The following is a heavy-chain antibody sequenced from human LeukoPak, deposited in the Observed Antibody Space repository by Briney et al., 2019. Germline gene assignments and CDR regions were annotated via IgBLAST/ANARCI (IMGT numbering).Heavy chain of an antibody. V-gene: IGHV1-69*05. CDR3: ARGHSSSDNWFDP. D-gene: IGHD6-6*01. CDR1: GGTFSSYA. Sequence: GASVKVSCKASGGTFSSYAISWVRQAPGQRLEWMGGIIPIFGTANYAQKFQGRVKITTDESTSTAYMELSSLRSEDTAVYYCARGHSSSDNWFDPWGQGTLVTVSS. CDR2: IIPIFGTA. J-gene: IGHJ5*02.